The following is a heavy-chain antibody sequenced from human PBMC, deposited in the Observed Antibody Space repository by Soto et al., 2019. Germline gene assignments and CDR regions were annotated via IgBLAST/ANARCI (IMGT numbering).Heavy chain of an antibody. CDR2: IYWNDDK. D-gene: IGHD3-3*01. Sequence: QITLKEFGPTLVNPTRPLTLTCTFFGFYLSTSGVGGGWIRQPPGTALEGLPLIYWNDDKRYSPSRKSRLTITKDTSKNQVVLTMTNMAPVDTATYYCAHTYYDFWIGYLDANVYNWFDPWGQGTLVTVSS. J-gene: IGHJ5*02. CDR3: AHTYYDFWIGYLDANVYNWFDP. V-gene: IGHV2-5*01. CDR1: GFYLSTSGVG.